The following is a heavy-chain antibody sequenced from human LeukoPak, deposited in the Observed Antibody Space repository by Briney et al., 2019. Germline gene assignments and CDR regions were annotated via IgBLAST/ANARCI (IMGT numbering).Heavy chain of an antibody. CDR3: AKDEWELLHSGYFFDY. J-gene: IGHJ4*02. CDR2: ISYDGSNK. V-gene: IGHV3-30*18. Sequence: GGSLRLSCAASGFTFSSYGMHWVRQAPGKGLEWVAVISYDGSNKYYADSVKGRFTISRDNSKNTLYLQMNSLRAEDTAVYYCAKDEWELLHSGYFFDYWGQGTLVTVSS. D-gene: IGHD1-26*01. CDR1: GFTFSSYG.